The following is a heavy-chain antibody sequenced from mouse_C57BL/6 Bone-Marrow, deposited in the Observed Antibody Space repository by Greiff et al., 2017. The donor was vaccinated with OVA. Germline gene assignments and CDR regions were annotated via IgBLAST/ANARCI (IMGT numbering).Heavy chain of an antibody. CDR3: ARWFTTVVAFYWYFDV. D-gene: IGHD1-1*01. V-gene: IGHV1-22*01. Sequence: EVQLQQSGPELVKPGASVKMSCKASGYTFTDYNMHWVKQSHGKSLEWIGYINPNNGGTSYNQKFKGKATLTVNKSSSTAYMELRSLTSEASAVYYCARWFTTVVAFYWYFDVWGTGTTVTVSS. J-gene: IGHJ1*03. CDR2: INPNNGGT. CDR1: GYTFTDYN.